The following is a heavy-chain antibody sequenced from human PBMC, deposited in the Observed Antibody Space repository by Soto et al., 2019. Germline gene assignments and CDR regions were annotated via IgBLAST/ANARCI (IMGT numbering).Heavy chain of an antibody. CDR3: ARIRRASCYSDAFDI. CDR2: ISSSSRYI. V-gene: IGHV3-21*01. J-gene: IGHJ3*02. Sequence: EVQLVESGGGLVKPGGSLRLSCAASGFTFSSYSMNWVRQAPGKGLEWVSSISSSSRYIYYADSVKGRFTISRDNAKRSLYLQMNSLRAEDTAVYYCARIRRASCYSDAFDIWGQGTMVTVSS. D-gene: IGHD3-10*01. CDR1: GFTFSSYS.